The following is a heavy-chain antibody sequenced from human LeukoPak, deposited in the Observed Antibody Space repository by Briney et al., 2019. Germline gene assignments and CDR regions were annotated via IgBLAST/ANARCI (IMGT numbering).Heavy chain of an antibody. CDR1: GFTFTSYG. V-gene: IGHV1-18*01. CDR2: ISGYSGNT. CDR3: ARNGRGGSGSYFDF. J-gene: IGHJ5*01. Sequence: ASVKVSCKASGFTFTSYGFSWVRQAPGQGFGWMGWISGYSGNTNSAQKLQGRVTMTTDTSTSTVYMELRSLRSDDTAVYYCARNGRGGSGSYFDFWGQGTLVTVSP. D-gene: IGHD3-10*01.